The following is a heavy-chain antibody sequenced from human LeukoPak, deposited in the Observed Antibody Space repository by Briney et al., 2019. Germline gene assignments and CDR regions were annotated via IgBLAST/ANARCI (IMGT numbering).Heavy chain of an antibody. J-gene: IGHJ4*02. Sequence: GGSLRISCAASGFTFSNAWRSWVRQPPGKGLEWVGRIKSKTDGGTTDYAAPVKGRFTISRDDSKNTLYLQMNSLKTEDTAVYYCTTLNYYGSGSYSYWGQGTLVTVSS. CDR2: IKSKTDGGTT. CDR3: TTLNYYGSGSYSY. D-gene: IGHD3-10*01. CDR1: GFTFSNAW. V-gene: IGHV3-15*01.